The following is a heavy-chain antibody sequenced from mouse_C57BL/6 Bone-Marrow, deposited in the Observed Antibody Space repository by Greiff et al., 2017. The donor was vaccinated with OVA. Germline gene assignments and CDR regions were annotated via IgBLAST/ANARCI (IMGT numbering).Heavy chain of an antibody. V-gene: IGHV3-6*01. Sequence: EVHLVESGPGLVKPSQSLSLTCSVTGYSITSGYYWNWIRQFPGNKLEWMGYISYDGSNNYNPSLKNRISITRDTSKNQFFLKLNSVTTEDTATYYCARVTTVVATHWYFDVWGTGTTVTVSS. CDR3: ARVTTVVATHWYFDV. J-gene: IGHJ1*03. CDR2: ISYDGSN. CDR1: GYSITSGYY. D-gene: IGHD1-1*01.